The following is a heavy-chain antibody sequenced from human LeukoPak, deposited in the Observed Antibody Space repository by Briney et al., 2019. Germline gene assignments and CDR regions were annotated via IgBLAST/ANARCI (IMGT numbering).Heavy chain of an antibody. Sequence: GASVKVSCKASGYTFTAYYMHWVRQAPGQGLEWMGWINPHSGATNYAQKFQGRVTMTRDTSISTAYMELSRLTSDDTAVYYCANYKGPFDYWGQGTLVTVSS. J-gene: IGHJ4*02. CDR3: ANYKGPFDY. V-gene: IGHV1-2*02. CDR2: INPHSGAT. CDR1: GYTFTAYY. D-gene: IGHD3-10*01.